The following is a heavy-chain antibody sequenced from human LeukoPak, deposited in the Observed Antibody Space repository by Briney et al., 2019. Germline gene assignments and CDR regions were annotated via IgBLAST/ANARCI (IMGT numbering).Heavy chain of an antibody. D-gene: IGHD3-10*01. V-gene: IGHV4-61*01. CDR1: AGSLSRGRYY. CDR3: ARGLLYYYGSGSRNNWFDP. J-gene: IGHJ5*02. CDR2: INHSGST. Sequence: SESLSLTCTVSAGSLSRGRYYWSWLLHPPGKGLEWIAEINHSGSTNYNPSLKTRVTITADTSKNQFSLKLGSVTAADRAVYYCARGLLYYYGSGSRNNWFDPWGQGTLVTVSS.